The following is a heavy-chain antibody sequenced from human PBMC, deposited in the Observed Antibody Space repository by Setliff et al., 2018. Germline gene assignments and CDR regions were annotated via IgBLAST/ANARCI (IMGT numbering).Heavy chain of an antibody. V-gene: IGHV4-39*01. Sequence: PSETLSLTCTVSGGSVSDSTYYWGWVRQPPGKGLEWIGSIYYSGSTYYNPSLRSRVTISVDTSKNQVSLNLRSVTAADTAVYYCARTGTYRYFDFWGQGAPVTVSS. CDR1: GGSVSDSTYY. CDR2: IYYSGST. CDR3: ARTGTYRYFDF. D-gene: IGHD1-1*01. J-gene: IGHJ4*02.